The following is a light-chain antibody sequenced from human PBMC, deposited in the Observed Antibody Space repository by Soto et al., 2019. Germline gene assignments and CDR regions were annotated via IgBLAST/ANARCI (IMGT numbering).Light chain of an antibody. V-gene: IGLV2-11*01. Sequence: QSALTQPRSVSGSPGQSVTISCTGTSSDVGIYDYVSWYQQHPGKDPKLMIYDVSKRPSGVPDRFSGSKSGNTASLTISGLQAEDEGDYYCCSYAGSYTLVFGGGTKVTVL. CDR3: CSYAGSYTLV. CDR2: DVS. CDR1: SSDVGIYDY. J-gene: IGLJ2*01.